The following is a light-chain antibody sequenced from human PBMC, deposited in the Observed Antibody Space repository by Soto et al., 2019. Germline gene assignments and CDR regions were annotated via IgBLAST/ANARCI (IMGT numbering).Light chain of an antibody. CDR1: QSISSY. CDR2: AAS. Sequence: DIQMTQSPSSLSASVGDRVTIICRASQSISSYLNWYQQKPGKAPKLLIYAASSLQSGVPSRFSGSGSGTDFTLPISSLQPEDFATYYCQQSYSTPRTFGQGTKVEIK. J-gene: IGKJ1*01. CDR3: QQSYSTPRT. V-gene: IGKV1-39*01.